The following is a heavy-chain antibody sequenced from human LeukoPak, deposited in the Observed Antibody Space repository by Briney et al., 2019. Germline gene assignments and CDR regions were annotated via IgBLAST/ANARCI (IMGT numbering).Heavy chain of an antibody. CDR2: IKQDGSEK. Sequence: GGSLRLSCAASGFTFSSYWMSWVRQAPGKGLEWVANIKQDGSEKYYVDSVKGRFTISRDNAKNSLYLQMNSLRAEDTAVYYCARRKVYDFWSGYSYYYCYYMDVWGKGTTVTVSS. CDR1: GFTFSSYW. CDR3: ARRKVYDFWSGYSYYYCYYMDV. V-gene: IGHV3-7*01. J-gene: IGHJ6*03. D-gene: IGHD3-3*01.